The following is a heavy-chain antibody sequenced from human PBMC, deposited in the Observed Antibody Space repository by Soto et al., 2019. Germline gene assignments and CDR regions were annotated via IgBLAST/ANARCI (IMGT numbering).Heavy chain of an antibody. CDR3: AKDEGDFWSGYPLDSFDY. Sequence: GGSLRLSCAASGFTFSSYAMSWVRQAPGKGLEWVSAISGSGGSTYYADSVKGRFTISRDNSKNTLYLQMNSLRAEDTAVYYCAKDEGDFWSGYPLDSFDYWGQGTLVTVSS. J-gene: IGHJ4*02. CDR2: ISGSGGST. CDR1: GFTFSSYA. V-gene: IGHV3-23*01. D-gene: IGHD3-3*01.